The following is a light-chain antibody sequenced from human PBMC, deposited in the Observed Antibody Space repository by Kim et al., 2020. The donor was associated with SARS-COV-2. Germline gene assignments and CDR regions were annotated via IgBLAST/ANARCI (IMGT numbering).Light chain of an antibody. Sequence: QPVLTQSPSASASLGASVKLTCTLSSGHSNYAIAWHQQQPEKGPRYLMKVNSDGSHSKGDGIPDRFSGSSSVAERYLTISSLQSEDEADYYCQTWATDIRLFGGGTQLTVL. CDR3: QTWATDIRL. J-gene: IGLJ3*02. CDR1: SGHSNYA. CDR2: VNSDGSH. V-gene: IGLV4-69*01.